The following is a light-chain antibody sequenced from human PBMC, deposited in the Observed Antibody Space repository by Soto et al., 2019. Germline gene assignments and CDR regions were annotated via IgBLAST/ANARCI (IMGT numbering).Light chain of an antibody. CDR3: SSFAGTNSFV. CDR1: SSDVGGYNF. CDR2: EVT. Sequence: QSALTQPPSASGSPGQSVTISCTGTSSDVGGYNFVSWYQQYPGKAPKLIIYEVTRRPSGVPDRIFGSKSYTTASLTVSGLQAEDEADYYCSSFAGTNSFVFGTGTKLTVL. V-gene: IGLV2-8*01. J-gene: IGLJ1*01.